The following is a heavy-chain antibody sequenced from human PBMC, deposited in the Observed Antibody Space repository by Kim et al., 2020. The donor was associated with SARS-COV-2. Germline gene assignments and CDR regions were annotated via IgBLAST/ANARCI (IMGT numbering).Heavy chain of an antibody. CDR2: ISYDGSNK. D-gene: IGHD2-2*01. Sequence: GGSLRLSCAASGFTFSSYARRWVRQAPGKGLEWVAVISYDGSNKYYADSVKGRFTISRDNSKNTLYLQMNSLRAEDTAVYYCARDREDIVVVPAAIFYWGQGTLVTVSS. J-gene: IGHJ4*02. CDR1: GFTFSSYA. V-gene: IGHV3-30-3*01. CDR3: ARDREDIVVVPAAIFY.